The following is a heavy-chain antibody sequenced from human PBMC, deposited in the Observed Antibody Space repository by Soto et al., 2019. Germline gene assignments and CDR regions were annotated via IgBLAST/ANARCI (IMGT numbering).Heavy chain of an antibody. CDR1: GGSINSYY. Sequence: SETLSLTCTVSGGSINSYYWSWIRQPPGKGLEWIGYIYYSGSTNYNPSLKSRVTISVDTSKNQFSLKLSSVTAADTAVYYCARDTGDYGYDYWGQGTLVTVSS. V-gene: IGHV4-59*01. D-gene: IGHD4-17*01. CDR3: ARDTGDYGYDY. J-gene: IGHJ4*02. CDR2: IYYSGST.